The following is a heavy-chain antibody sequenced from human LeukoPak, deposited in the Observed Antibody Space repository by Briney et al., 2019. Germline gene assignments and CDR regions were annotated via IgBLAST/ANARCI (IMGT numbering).Heavy chain of an antibody. CDR3: ARHFAYSSSSYFDY. CDR2: VYYTGST. CDR1: GFTVSSNY. J-gene: IGHJ4*02. D-gene: IGHD6-6*01. Sequence: GSLRLSCAASGFTVSSNYMSWIRQPPGKGLEWIGYVYYTGSTNYNPSLKSRVTMFEDKSKNQFSLRLYSVTVADTTVYYCARHFAYSSSSYFDYWGQGSLVTVSS. V-gene: IGHV4-59*08.